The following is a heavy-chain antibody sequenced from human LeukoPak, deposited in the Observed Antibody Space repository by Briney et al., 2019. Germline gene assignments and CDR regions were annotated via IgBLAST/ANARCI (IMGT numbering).Heavy chain of an antibody. V-gene: IGHV4-59*11. J-gene: IGHJ5*02. D-gene: IGHD2-2*01. CDR1: GGSISSHY. CDR3: ARGHCSSTSCSRNWFDP. CDR2: IYYSGST. Sequence: SETLSLTCTVSGGSISSHYWSWIRQPPGRGLEWIGYIYYSGSTNYNPSLKSRVTISVDTYKNQFSLKLSSVTAADTAVYYCARGHCSSTSCSRNWFDPWGQGTLVTVSS.